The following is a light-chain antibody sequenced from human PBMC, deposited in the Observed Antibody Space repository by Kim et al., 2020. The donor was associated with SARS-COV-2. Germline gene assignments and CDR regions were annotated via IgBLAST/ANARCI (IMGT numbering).Light chain of an antibody. CDR1: QGISSY. CDR2: AAS. V-gene: IGKV1-27*01. J-gene: IGKJ4*01. CDR3: QKYNSAPPLT. Sequence: DIQMTQSPSSLSASVGDRVTITCRASQGISSYLAWYQQKPGKVPKLLIYAASTLQSGVPSRFSGSGSGTDFTLTISSLQPEDAATYYCQKYNSAPPLTFGGETKVEIK.